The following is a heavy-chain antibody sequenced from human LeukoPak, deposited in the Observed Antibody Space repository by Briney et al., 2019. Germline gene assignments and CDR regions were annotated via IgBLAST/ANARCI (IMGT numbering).Heavy chain of an antibody. D-gene: IGHD1-7*01. J-gene: IGHJ4*02. CDR1: GGSISSSTYY. Sequence: SETLSLTCSVSGGSISSSTYYWGWIRQPPGKGLEWIGYIYYSGRTNYNPSLRSRVTISVDTSKNQFSLNLYSVTAADTAVYYCARQDWNSGPGFAYWGQGTLVTVSS. CDR3: ARQDWNSGPGFAY. V-gene: IGHV4-61*05. CDR2: IYYSGRT.